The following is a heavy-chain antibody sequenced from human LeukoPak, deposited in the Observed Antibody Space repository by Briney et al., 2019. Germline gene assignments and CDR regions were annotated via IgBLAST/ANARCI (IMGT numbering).Heavy chain of an antibody. Sequence: GGSLRLSCVVSGFTLSDYFLDWVRQAPGKGLEWVGRSRNKAKSYTTEYAASVKGRFTISRDDSKNSLYLQMNSLKTEDTAVYYCVRVGSVAGSDYLDYWGQGTLVTVSS. V-gene: IGHV3-72*01. D-gene: IGHD6-19*01. CDR2: SRNKAKSYTT. CDR3: VRVGSVAGSDYLDY. CDR1: GFTLSDYF. J-gene: IGHJ4*02.